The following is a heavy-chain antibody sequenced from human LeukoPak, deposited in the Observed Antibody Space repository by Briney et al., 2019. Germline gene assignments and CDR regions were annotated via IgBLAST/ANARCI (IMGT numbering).Heavy chain of an antibody. J-gene: IGHJ6*03. CDR3: ARAARQQLVRGPKGYYYMDV. CDR2: IYYSGST. Sequence: SETLSLTCTVSGGSISSYYWSWIRQPPGKGLEWIGYIYYSGSTNYNPSLKSRVTISVDTSKNQFSLKLSSVTAAGTAVYYCARAARQQLVRGPKGYYYMDVWGKGTTVTVSS. CDR1: GGSISSYY. D-gene: IGHD6-13*01. V-gene: IGHV4-59*12.